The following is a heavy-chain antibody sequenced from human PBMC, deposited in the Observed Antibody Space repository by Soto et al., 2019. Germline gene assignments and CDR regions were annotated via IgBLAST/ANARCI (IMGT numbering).Heavy chain of an antibody. J-gene: IGHJ4*02. CDR1: GYTFSTYG. V-gene: IGHV1-18*01. CDR3: ARDRGNNDY. Sequence: ASVKVSCKASGYTFSTYGVSWVRQAPGQGLEWMGWISAYNGNTNYAQKFQDRVTMTTDTSTNTAYMELRSLTSDDTAVYYCARDRGNNDYWGQGTLVTVSS. CDR2: ISAYNGNT. D-gene: IGHD1-1*01.